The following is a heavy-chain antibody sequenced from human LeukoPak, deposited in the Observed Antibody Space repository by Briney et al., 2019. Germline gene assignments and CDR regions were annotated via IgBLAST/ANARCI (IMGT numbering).Heavy chain of an antibody. CDR3: AKDDYGSGSRLDY. D-gene: IGHD3-10*01. CDR2: ISGSGGST. CDR1: GFTFSSYA. J-gene: IGHJ4*02. Sequence: PGGSLRLSCAASGFTFSSYAMSWVLQAPGKGLEWVSAISGSGGSTYYADSVKGRFTISRDNSKNTLYLQMNSLRAEDTAVYYCAKDDYGSGSRLDYWGQGTLVTVSS. V-gene: IGHV3-23*01.